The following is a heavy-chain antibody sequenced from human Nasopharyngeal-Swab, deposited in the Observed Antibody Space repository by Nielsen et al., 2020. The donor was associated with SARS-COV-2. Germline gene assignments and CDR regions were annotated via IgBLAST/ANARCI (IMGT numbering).Heavy chain of an antibody. J-gene: IGHJ6*02. D-gene: IGHD3-22*01. CDR2: INHSGST. CDR3: ARGGSGYYPYYHYGMDV. Sequence: SETLSLTCAVYGGSFSGYYWSWIRQPPGKGLEWIGEINHSGSTNYNPSLKSRVTISVDTSKNQFSLKLSSVTAADTAVYYCARGGSGYYPYYHYGMDVWGQGTTVTVSS. V-gene: IGHV4-34*01. CDR1: GGSFSGYY.